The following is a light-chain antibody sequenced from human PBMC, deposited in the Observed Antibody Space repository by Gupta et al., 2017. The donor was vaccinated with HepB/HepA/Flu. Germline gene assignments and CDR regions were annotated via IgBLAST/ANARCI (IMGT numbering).Light chain of an antibody. CDR1: SSDVGSYNP. CDR3: CSYAGSSTHVV. J-gene: IGLJ2*01. V-gene: IGLV2-23*02. CDR2: EVS. Sequence: GSPGQPLTIACTGTSSDVGSYNPVSWYQQHPGKAPKLMIYEVSKRPSGVSNRFSGSKSGNTASLTISGLQAEDEADYYCCSYAGSSTHVVFGGGTKLTVL.